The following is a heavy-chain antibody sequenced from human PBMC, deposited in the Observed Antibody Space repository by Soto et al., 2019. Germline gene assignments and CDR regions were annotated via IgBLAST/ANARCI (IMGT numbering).Heavy chain of an antibody. CDR3: ARDRGYDAHDYYYTDMDV. CDR2: IRGFSPYT. Sequence: VQLVESGGGLVKPGGSLRLSCISSGFTFRTYTMNWVRQAPGKGLEWVSGIRGFSPYTFYAESVKGRFTISRDNAKNSLYLQMNSLRAEDTAVYYCARDRGYDAHDYYYTDMDVWGQGTTVTVSS. V-gene: IGHV3-21*01. D-gene: IGHD2-15*01. CDR1: GFTFRTYT. J-gene: IGHJ6*02.